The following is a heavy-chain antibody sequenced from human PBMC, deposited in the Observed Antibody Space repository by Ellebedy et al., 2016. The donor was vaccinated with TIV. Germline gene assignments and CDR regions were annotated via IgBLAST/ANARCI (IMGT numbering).Heavy chain of an antibody. J-gene: IGHJ4*02. V-gene: IGHV4-34*01. CDR3: ARGRGSSPDF. CDR2: IIHSGST. D-gene: IGHD6-6*01. CDR1: GGSFSGYS. Sequence: MPSETLSLTCAVYGGSFSGYSCNWIRQPPGKGLEWIGAIIHSGSTYYNPSLKSRVTMSVDTSKSQFSLNLTSVTAADTAVYYFARGRGSSPDFWGQGTLVTVSS.